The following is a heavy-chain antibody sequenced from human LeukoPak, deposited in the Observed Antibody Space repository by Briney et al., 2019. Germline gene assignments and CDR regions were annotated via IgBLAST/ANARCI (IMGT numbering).Heavy chain of an antibody. Sequence: GGSRRLSCAASGFTFSSYAMSWVHQAPGKVLEWVSAISGSGGSTYYADSVKGRFTISRDNSKNTLYLQMNSLRAEDTAVYYCAKSSAAARAYYLDYWGQGTLVTVSS. CDR2: ISGSGGST. D-gene: IGHD6-25*01. J-gene: IGHJ4*02. V-gene: IGHV3-23*01. CDR3: AKSSAAARAYYLDY. CDR1: GFTFSSYA.